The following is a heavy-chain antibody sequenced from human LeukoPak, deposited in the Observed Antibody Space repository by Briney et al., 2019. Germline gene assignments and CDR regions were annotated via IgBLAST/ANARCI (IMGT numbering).Heavy chain of an antibody. CDR1: GYTFTSYG. J-gene: IGHJ6*03. V-gene: IGHV1-18*01. CDR3: ARVSPGSSWYYYYYYMDV. Sequence: ASVKVSCKASGYTFTSYGISWVRQAPGQGLEWMGWISAYNGNTNYAQKLQGRVTMTTDTSTSTAYMELRSLRSDDTAVYYCARVSPGSSWYYYYYYMDVWGKGTTVTVSS. CDR2: ISAYNGNT. D-gene: IGHD6-13*01.